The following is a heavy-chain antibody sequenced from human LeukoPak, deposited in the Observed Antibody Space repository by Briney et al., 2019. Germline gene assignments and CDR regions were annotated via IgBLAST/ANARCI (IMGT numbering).Heavy chain of an antibody. J-gene: IGHJ4*02. Sequence: SETLSLTCTVSGGSISSYYWSWIRQPPGKGLEWIGYIYYSGSTNYNPSLKSRVTISVDTSKNQVFLRLSSVTAADTAVYYCARKKSGSSGLDYWGQGTLVTVSS. CDR1: GGSISSYY. V-gene: IGHV4-59*08. D-gene: IGHD6-6*01. CDR3: ARKKSGSSGLDY. CDR2: IYYSGST.